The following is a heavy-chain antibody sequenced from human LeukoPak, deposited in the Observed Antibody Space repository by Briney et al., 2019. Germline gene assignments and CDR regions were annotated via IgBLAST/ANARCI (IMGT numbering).Heavy chain of an antibody. J-gene: IGHJ6*02. D-gene: IGHD5-18*01. V-gene: IGHV5-10-1*01. CDR3: ARLVDSYGPYYYYGMDV. CDR2: IDPSDSYT. Sequence: GESLKISCKGSGYSFTSYWISWVRQMPGKGLEWMGRIDPSDSYTNYSPSFQGHVTISADKSISTAYLQWSSLKASDTAMYYCARLVDSYGPYYYYGMDVWGQGTTVTVSS. CDR1: GYSFTSYW.